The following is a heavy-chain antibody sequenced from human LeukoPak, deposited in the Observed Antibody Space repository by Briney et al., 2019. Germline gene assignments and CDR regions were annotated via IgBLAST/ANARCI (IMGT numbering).Heavy chain of an antibody. V-gene: IGHV3-21*01. CDR2: ISSSSSYI. CDR3: ATSIVVTPPGADY. CDR1: GFTFSSYS. Sequence: GGSLRLSCAASGFTFSSYSMNWVRQAPGKGLEWVSSISSSSSYIYYADSVKGRFTISRDNSKNTLYLQMNSLRAEDTAVYYCATSIVVTPPGADYWGQGTLVTVSS. J-gene: IGHJ4*02. D-gene: IGHD3-22*01.